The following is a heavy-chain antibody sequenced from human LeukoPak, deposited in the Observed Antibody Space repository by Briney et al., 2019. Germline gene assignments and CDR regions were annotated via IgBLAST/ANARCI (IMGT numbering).Heavy chain of an antibody. D-gene: IGHD2-15*01. V-gene: IGHV3-53*01. Sequence: PGGSLRLSCTASGFTVRSNYMSWVRQSPRKGLEWVSIMYSGGSTDYADSVKGRFIFSRDHSKNTLYLQMNSLRAEDTAVYYCARDRYCSGGSCYGDAFDLWGQGTMVTVSS. CDR2: MYSGGST. CDR1: GFTVRSNY. J-gene: IGHJ3*01. CDR3: ARDRYCSGGSCYGDAFDL.